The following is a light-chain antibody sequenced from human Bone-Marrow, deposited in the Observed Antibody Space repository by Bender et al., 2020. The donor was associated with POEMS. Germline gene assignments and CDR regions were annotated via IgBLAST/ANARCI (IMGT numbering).Light chain of an antibody. CDR3: GSFASGSPPVV. V-gene: IGLV2-8*01. Sequence: QSALAQSPSASGSPGQSVTISCTGTSSDVGGSDYVSWYIQRPGKAPKLIISEVAKRPSGISDRFSGSKSGNTASLTISGLQTEDEADYYCGSFASGSPPVVFGGGTKLTVL. CDR1: SSDVGGSDY. CDR2: EVA. J-gene: IGLJ3*02.